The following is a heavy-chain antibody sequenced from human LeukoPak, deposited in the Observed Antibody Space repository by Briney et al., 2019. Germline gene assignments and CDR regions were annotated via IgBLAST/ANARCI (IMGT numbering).Heavy chain of an antibody. CDR1: GFRFSSYA. V-gene: IGHV3-23*01. CDR3: AREQFYGIVVIPADIPPRTGY. D-gene: IGHD2-2*01. Sequence: GGSLRLSCAASGFRFSSYAMTWVRQPPGKGLEWVSIIGPTAGDTYYADAVKGRFTISRDNSKNTLHLRMSSLRDDDTAVYYCAREQFYGIVVIPADIPPRTGYWGQGTLVTVSS. CDR2: IGPTAGDT. J-gene: IGHJ4*02.